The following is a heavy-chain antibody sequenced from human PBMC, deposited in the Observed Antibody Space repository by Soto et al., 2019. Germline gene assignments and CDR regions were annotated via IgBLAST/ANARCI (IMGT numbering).Heavy chain of an antibody. CDR3: ARSESRSYHVAYLVH. D-gene: IGHD1-26*01. CDR2: IYPGDSDT. Sequence: PGESLKISCKGSGYSFTSYWIGWVRQMPGKGLEWMGIIYPGDSDTRYSPSFQGQVTISADTSISTAYLQWSSLKASDTAMYYCARSESRSYHVAYLVHWGQGTLVTVSS. V-gene: IGHV5-51*01. J-gene: IGHJ1*01. CDR1: GYSFTSYW.